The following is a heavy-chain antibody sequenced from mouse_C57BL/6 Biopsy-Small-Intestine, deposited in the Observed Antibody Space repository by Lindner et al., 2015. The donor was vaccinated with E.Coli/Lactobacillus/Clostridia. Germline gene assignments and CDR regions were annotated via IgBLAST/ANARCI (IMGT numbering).Heavy chain of an antibody. CDR2: IDPYNDGT. Sequence: VQLQESGPEPVKPGASVKMSCKAAGYTFINYVMHWVKQKPGQALEWIGYIDPYNDGTKYNEKFKGKATLTSDKSSSTAYMELSSLTSEDSAVYYCARPFGDSFAYWGQGTLVTISA. D-gene: IGHD2-13*01. V-gene: IGHV1-14*01. CDR3: ARPFGDSFAY. CDR1: GYTFINYV. J-gene: IGHJ3*01.